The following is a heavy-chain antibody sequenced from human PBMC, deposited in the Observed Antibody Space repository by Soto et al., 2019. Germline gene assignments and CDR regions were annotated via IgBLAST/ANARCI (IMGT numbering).Heavy chain of an antibody. CDR3: ARDRPEVGGAAGNWFDP. V-gene: IGHV4-31*03. CDR2: IYYSGST. Sequence: PSETLSLTCTVSGGSISSGGYYWSWIRQHPGKGLEWIGYIYYSGSTYYNPSLKSRVTISVDTSKNQFSLKLSSVTAADTAVYYCARDRPEVGGAAGNWFDPWGQGTLVTVSS. D-gene: IGHD6-13*01. CDR1: GGSISSGGYY. J-gene: IGHJ5*02.